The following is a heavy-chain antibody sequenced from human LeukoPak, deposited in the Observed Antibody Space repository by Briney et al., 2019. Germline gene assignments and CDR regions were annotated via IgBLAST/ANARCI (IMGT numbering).Heavy chain of an antibody. D-gene: IGHD1-20*01. Sequence: PSETLSLTCTVSGSSISSSSYYWGWIRQPPGKGLEWIGSIYYSGSTYYNPSLKSRVTISVDTSKNQFSLKLSSVTAADTAVYYCARHILNNWNDSFDYWGQGTLVTVSS. CDR1: GSSISSSSYY. V-gene: IGHV4-39*01. J-gene: IGHJ4*02. CDR2: IYYSGST. CDR3: ARHILNNWNDSFDY.